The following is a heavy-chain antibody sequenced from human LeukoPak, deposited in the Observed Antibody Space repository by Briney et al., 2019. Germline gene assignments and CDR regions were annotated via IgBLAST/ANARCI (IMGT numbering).Heavy chain of an antibody. CDR2: ISASGGDT. Sequence: PGGSLRLSCVVPGLTFSSYSMSWVRQAPGKGLEWVSGISASGGDTWYPDSVKGRFTISRDNSKNTLFLQMNSLRVEDTAIYYCAKDAAGPEYWGQGTLVTVSS. V-gene: IGHV3-23*01. CDR3: AKDAAGPEY. CDR1: GLTFSSYS. D-gene: IGHD6-13*01. J-gene: IGHJ4*02.